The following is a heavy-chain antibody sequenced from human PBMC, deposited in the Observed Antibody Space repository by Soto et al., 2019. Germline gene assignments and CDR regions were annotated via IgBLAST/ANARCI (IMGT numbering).Heavy chain of an antibody. V-gene: IGHV3-23*01. CDR2: ISTSIDAT. CDR3: AKDRTVAARNFDY. J-gene: IGHJ4*02. D-gene: IGHD6-6*01. CDR1: GFSFSNYA. Sequence: GSLRLSCAASGFSFSNYAMHWVRQAPGKGLECVSSISTSIDATYYADSVKGRFTISRDDSKNTPYLQMNSLRAEDSAVYYCAKDRTVAARNFDYWGQGTLVTVSS.